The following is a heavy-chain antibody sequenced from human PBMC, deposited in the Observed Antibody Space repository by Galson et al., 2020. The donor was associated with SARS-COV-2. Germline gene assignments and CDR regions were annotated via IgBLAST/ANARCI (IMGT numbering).Heavy chain of an antibody. J-gene: IGHJ6*01. CDR2: TSYDGSNK. CDR1: GFNFSIYG. V-gene: IGHV3-30*18. D-gene: IGHD1-26*01. CDR3: AKFGGSHPGSANIRGMEA. Sequence: GESLKISFAASGFNFSIYGMHWVRQAPGKGLEWVALTSYDGSNKYYADAVKGRFTISRDNSRNTLYLQMNSLRVEDTALYYCAKFGGSHPGSANIRGMEAWGQGTTVAVSS.